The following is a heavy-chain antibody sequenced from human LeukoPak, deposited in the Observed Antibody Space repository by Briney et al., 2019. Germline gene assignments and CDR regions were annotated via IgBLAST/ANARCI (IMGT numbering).Heavy chain of an antibody. Sequence: GGSLRLSCAASGFTFSSYGMHWVRQAPGKGLEWVAVILYDGSNKYYADSVKGRFTISRDNSKNTLYLQMNSLRAEDTAVYYCAKELVGVYGFDYWGQGTLVTVSS. CDR2: ILYDGSNK. CDR1: GFTFSSYG. D-gene: IGHD1-26*01. J-gene: IGHJ4*02. V-gene: IGHV3-30*18. CDR3: AKELVGVYGFDY.